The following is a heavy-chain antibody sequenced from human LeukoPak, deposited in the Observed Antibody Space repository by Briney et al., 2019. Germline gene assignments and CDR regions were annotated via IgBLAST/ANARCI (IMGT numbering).Heavy chain of an antibody. CDR2: ISYDGSNK. V-gene: IGHV3-30-3*01. D-gene: IGHD6-6*01. J-gene: IGHJ4*02. CDR1: GFTFSSYA. CDR3: ARDKEQLVLGSSFGY. Sequence: GGSLRLSCAASGFTFSSYAMHWVRQAPGKGLEWVAVISYDGSNKYYADSVKGRFTISRDNSKNTLYPQMNSLRAEDTAVYYCARDKEQLVLGSSFGYWGQGTLVTVSS.